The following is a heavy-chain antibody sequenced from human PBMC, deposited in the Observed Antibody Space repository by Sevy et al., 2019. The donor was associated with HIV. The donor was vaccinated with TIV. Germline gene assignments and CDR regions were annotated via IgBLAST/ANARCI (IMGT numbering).Heavy chain of an antibody. Sequence: GGSLRLSCAASGFAFSTFSMNWVRQAPGKGLEWVSYISDTSTTIYYADSVKGRFTISRDNAKNSLFLQMNGLRDEDTAVYYCARAPNWEVATTASLDAFDFWGQGTMVTVSS. J-gene: IGHJ3*01. CDR1: GFAFSTFS. V-gene: IGHV3-48*02. D-gene: IGHD5-12*01. CDR3: ARAPNWEVATTASLDAFDF. CDR2: ISDTSTTI.